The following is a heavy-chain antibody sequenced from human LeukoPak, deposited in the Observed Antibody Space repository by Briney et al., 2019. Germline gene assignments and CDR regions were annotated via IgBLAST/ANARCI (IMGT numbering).Heavy chain of an antibody. Sequence: ASVRISSTAPGYTFTSYSISGVRQAPGQGLEWMGWSSAYNCNTNYAQKFKGRVTMTRDTSISTDYMELSRLRSEDTAVYYCARSPAYGRGYSGYHINFSFDYWGQGTLVTVSS. V-gene: IGHV1-18*01. D-gene: IGHD5-12*01. J-gene: IGHJ4*02. CDR3: ARSPAYGRGYSGYHINFSFDY. CDR2: SSAYNCNT. CDR1: GYTFTSYS.